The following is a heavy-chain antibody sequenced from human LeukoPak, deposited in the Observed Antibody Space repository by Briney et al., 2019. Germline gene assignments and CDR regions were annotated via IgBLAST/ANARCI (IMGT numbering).Heavy chain of an antibody. J-gene: IGHJ5*02. D-gene: IGHD1-26*01. V-gene: IGHV4-34*01. Sequence: PSETLSLTCAVYGGSFSGYYWSWIRQPPGKGLEWTGEINHSGSTNYNPSLKSRVTISVDTSKNQFSLKLSSVTAADTAVYYCARARGSYYWFDPWGQGTLVTVSS. CDR2: INHSGST. CDR1: GGSFSGYY. CDR3: ARARGSYYWFDP.